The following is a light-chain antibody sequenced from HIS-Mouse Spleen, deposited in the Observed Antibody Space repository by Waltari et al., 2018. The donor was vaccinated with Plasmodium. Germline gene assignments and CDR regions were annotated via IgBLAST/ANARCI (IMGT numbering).Light chain of an antibody. CDR2: EVS. J-gene: IGLJ3*02. CDR3: SSYAGSNNLV. V-gene: IGLV2-8*01. CDR1: SRHVGGYTS. Sequence: QSALTQPPSASGSPGQSVTIPCTGTSRHVGGYTSTSWYQQHPGKAPKLMIYEVSKRPSGVPDRFSGSKSGNTASLTVSGLQAEDEADYYCSSYAGSNNLVFGGGTKLTVL.